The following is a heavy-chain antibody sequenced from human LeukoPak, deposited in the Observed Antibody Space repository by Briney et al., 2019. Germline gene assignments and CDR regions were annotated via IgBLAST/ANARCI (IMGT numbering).Heavy chain of an antibody. CDR1: GGSISSYY. CDR3: ARGIQPQPHNWFDP. J-gene: IGHJ5*02. V-gene: IGHV4-4*07. CDR2: IYTSGST. D-gene: IGHD5-18*01. Sequence: TTSETLSLTCTVSGGSISSYYWSWIRQPAGKGLEWIGRIYTSGSTNYNPSLKSRVTMSVDTSKNQFSLKLSSVTAADTAVYYCARGIQPQPHNWFDPWGQGTPVTVSS.